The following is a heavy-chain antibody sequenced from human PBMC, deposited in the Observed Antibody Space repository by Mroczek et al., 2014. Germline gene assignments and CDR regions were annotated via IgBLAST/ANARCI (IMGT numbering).Heavy chain of an antibody. CDR1: GFSLSTSEVG. Sequence: QITLKESGPTLVKPTQTLTLTCSFSGFSLSTSEVGVGWIRQPPGKGLEWLALIYWNDDKRYSPSLKSRLTITKDTSKNQVVLTVTNMGPVDTATYYCTHARPPIVGATSAYYFDYWGQGTLVTVSS. CDR2: IYWNDDK. CDR3: THARPPIVGATSAYYFDY. D-gene: IGHD1-26*01. V-gene: IGHV2-5*01. J-gene: IGHJ4*02.